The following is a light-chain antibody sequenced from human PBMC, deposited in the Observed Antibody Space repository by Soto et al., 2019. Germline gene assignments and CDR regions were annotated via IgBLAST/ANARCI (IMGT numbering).Light chain of an antibody. CDR3: QHYNSYSEA. CDR1: QSISSW. CDR2: DAS. J-gene: IGKJ1*01. Sequence: DIQMTQSPSTLSASVGDRVTITCRASQSISSWLAWYQQKPGKAPKVLIYDASSLKSGVPSRFSGSGSGTEFTLTISSLQPDDFATYYCQHYNSYSEAFGQGSKVDIK. V-gene: IGKV1-5*01.